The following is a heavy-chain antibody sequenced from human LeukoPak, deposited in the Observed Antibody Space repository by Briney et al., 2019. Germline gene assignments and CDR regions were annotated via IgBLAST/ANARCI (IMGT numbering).Heavy chain of an antibody. J-gene: IGHJ5*01. CDR3: GGGLGYCSSTRCPPDS. Sequence: SETLSLTCTVSGVSITGNDQFWGWIRQPPGKGLEWIGYIDYSGTTYYNPSLKGRVNMSRDTPKNQFSLNLNSVTAADMAFYYCGGGLGYCSSTRCPPDSWGQGTLVTVSS. CDR2: IDYSGTT. D-gene: IGHD2-2*01. V-gene: IGHV4-30-4*01. CDR1: GVSITGNDQF.